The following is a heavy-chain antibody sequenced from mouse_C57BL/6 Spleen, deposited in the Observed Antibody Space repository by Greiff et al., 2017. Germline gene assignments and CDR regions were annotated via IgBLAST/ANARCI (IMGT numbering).Heavy chain of an antibody. Sequence: QVQLQQPGAELVMPGASVKLSCKASGYTFTSYWMHWVKQRPGQGLEWIGEIDPSDSYTNYNQKFKGKSTLTVDKSSSTAYMQLSSLTSEDSAVYYCARWEVTRDYWGQGTTLTVSS. J-gene: IGHJ2*01. D-gene: IGHD2-2*01. CDR3: ARWEVTRDY. CDR1: GYTFTSYW. CDR2: IDPSDSYT. V-gene: IGHV1-69*01.